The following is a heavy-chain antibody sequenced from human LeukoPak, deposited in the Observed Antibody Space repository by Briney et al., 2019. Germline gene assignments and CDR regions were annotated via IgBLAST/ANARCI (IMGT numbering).Heavy chain of an antibody. CDR3: ARGRVVDQDIVVVGLDY. CDR1: GGSFSGYY. CDR2: INHSGST. D-gene: IGHD2-2*01. Sequence: PSETLSLTCAVYGGSFSGYYWSWIRQPPGKGLEWIGEINHSGSTNYNPSLKSRVTISVDTSKNQLSLKLSSVTAADTAVYYCARGRVVDQDIVVVGLDYWGQGTLVTVSS. J-gene: IGHJ4*02. V-gene: IGHV4-34*01.